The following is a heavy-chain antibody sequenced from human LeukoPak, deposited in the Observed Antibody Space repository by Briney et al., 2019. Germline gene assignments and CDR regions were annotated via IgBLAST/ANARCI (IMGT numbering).Heavy chain of an antibody. V-gene: IGHV4-4*07. CDR3: ARDYYDSSGFYYYYMDV. CDR1: AGSISSYY. J-gene: IGHJ6*03. D-gene: IGHD3-22*01. Sequence: PSETLSLTCTVSAGSISSYYWSWIRQPTGKGLEWIRRIYTSGSTNYNPSLKSRVTMSVDTSKNQFSLKLSSVTAADTAVYYCARDYYDSSGFYYYYMDVWGKGTTVTISS. CDR2: IYTSGST.